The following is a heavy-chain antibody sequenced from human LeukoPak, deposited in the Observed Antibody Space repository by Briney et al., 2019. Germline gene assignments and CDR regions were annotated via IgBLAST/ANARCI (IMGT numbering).Heavy chain of an antibody. CDR1: GYTFTSYG. D-gene: IGHD3-3*01. Sequence: GASVKVSCKASGYTFTSYGISWVRQAPGQGLEWMGWISAYNGNTNYAQKLQGRVTTTTDTSTSTAYMELRSLRSDDTAVYYCARAAPRYYDFWSGYFSGYYYYMDVWGKGTTVTVSS. CDR3: ARAAPRYYDFWSGYFSGYYYYMDV. J-gene: IGHJ6*03. CDR2: ISAYNGNT. V-gene: IGHV1-18*01.